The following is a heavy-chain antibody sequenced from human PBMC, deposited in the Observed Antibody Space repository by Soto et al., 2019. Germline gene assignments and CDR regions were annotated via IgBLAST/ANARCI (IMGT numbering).Heavy chain of an antibody. CDR2: IIPIFGTA. J-gene: IGHJ6*02. D-gene: IGHD3-3*01. Sequence: GASVKVSCKASGGTFSSYAISWVRQAPGQGLEWMGGIIPIFGTANYAQKFQGRVTITADESTSTAYMELSSLRSEDTAVYYCASSVITIFGVVIPSPQTYYYYYGMDVWGQGTTVTVSS. CDR3: ASSVITIFGVVIPSPQTYYYYYGMDV. CDR1: GGTFSSYA. V-gene: IGHV1-69*13.